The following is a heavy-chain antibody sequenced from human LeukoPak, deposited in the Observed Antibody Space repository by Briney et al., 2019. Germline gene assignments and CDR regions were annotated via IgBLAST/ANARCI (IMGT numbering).Heavy chain of an antibody. J-gene: IGHJ6*03. CDR2: VIPIFNTP. Sequence: SVKVSCKPSGDTFNNYVITWVRQAPGQGLEWMGGVIPIFNTPNYAQKFQSRVSITTDESTHTSYMELRSLRSEDTAVYYCSRVDRYHFYMDVWGKGTTVTVSS. CDR1: GDTFNNYV. V-gene: IGHV1-69*05. CDR3: SRVDRYHFYMDV.